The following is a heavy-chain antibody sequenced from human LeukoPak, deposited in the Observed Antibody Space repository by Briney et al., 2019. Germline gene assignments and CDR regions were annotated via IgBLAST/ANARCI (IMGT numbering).Heavy chain of an antibody. CDR3: ARGIHDNIF. CDR1: GFTISGDW. Sequence: GGSLRLSCAAPGFTISGDWMAWVGEAPGTGLEWVGDINTDGSERYYVDSVRGRFTISRDNAKNSVYLQMNSLGVEDAAVYYCARGIHDNIFGGQGTQVTVSS. J-gene: IGHJ4*02. V-gene: IGHV3-7*01. CDR2: INTDGSER. D-gene: IGHD1-1*01.